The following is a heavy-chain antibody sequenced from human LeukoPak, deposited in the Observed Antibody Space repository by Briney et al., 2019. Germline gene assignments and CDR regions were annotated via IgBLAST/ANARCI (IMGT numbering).Heavy chain of an antibody. CDR2: IYHSGST. J-gene: IGHJ4*02. D-gene: IGHD1-26*01. CDR3: ARCSGAANFDY. Sequence: SETLSLTCAVSGGSLSSGGYSWSWIRQPPGKGLEWIGYIYHSGSTYYNPSLKSRVTISVDRSKNQFSLKLSSVTAADTAVYYCARCSGAANFDYWGQGTLVTVSS. V-gene: IGHV4-30-2*01. CDR1: GGSLSSGGYS.